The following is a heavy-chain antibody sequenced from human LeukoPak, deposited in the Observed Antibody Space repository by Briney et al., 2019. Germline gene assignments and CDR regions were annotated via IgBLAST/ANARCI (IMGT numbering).Heavy chain of an antibody. V-gene: IGHV3-30*04. CDR1: GLTFSSYA. Sequence: PGGSLSLSCAASGLTFSSYAMHWVRQAPGKGLEWVAVISYDGSNKYYADSVKGRFTISRDNSKNTLYLQMNSLRAEDTAVYYCARDHPSYGEHDYWGQGTLVTVSS. D-gene: IGHD4-17*01. CDR2: ISYDGSNK. CDR3: ARDHPSYGEHDY. J-gene: IGHJ4*02.